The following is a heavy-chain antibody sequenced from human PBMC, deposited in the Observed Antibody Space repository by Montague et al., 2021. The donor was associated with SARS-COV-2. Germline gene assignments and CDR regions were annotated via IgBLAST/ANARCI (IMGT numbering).Heavy chain of an antibody. CDR1: GGSFSGYY. V-gene: IGHV4-34*01. Sequence: SETLSITCAVHGGSFSGYYWNWIRQRPGKGLEWIGEINHGGSTNYNPSLKNRLTISADTSKNQFSLKLTSVAATDTAVYYCARLRDGVVPSPILGIGPYFTYYYLDVWGKGTTVTVS. D-gene: IGHD2-15*01. CDR3: ARLRDGVVPSPILGIGPYFTYYYLDV. J-gene: IGHJ6*03. CDR2: INHGGST.